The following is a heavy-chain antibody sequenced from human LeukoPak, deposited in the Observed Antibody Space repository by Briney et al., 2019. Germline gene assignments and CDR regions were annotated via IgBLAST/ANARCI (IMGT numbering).Heavy chain of an antibody. Sequence: TGGSLRLSCAASGFTFSSYAMTWVRQAPGKGLEWVSTISGSGGSTYFADSVKGRSTISRDNSKNTLYLQMTSLRAEDPAVYYCANPDYWGQGTLVTVSS. J-gene: IGHJ4*02. CDR1: GFTFSSYA. V-gene: IGHV3-23*01. CDR2: ISGSGGST. CDR3: ANPDY.